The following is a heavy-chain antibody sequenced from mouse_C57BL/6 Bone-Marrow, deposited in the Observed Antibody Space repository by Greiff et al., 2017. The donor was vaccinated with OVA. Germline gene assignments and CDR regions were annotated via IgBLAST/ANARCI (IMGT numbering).Heavy chain of an antibody. V-gene: IGHV1-7*01. CDR2: INPSSGYT. CDR3: AREIYYDYDGYYFDY. Sequence: QVQLKQPGAELVKPGASVKLSCKASGYTFTSYWMHWVKQRPGQGLEWIGYINPSSGYTKYNQKFKDKATLTADKSSSTAYMQLSSLTYEDSAVYYCAREIYYDYDGYYFDYWGQGTTLTVSS. D-gene: IGHD2-4*01. J-gene: IGHJ2*01. CDR1: GYTFTSYW.